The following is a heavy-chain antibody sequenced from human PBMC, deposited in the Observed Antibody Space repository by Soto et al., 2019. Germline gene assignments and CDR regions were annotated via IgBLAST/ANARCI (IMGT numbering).Heavy chain of an antibody. CDR1: GFAFNKFG. Sequence: GGSLRLSCEASGFAFNKFGMHWVRQAPGKGLEWVAFISYDGSYQYYADSVQGRLTITRDNSMNTLSMQLNSLRREDTAVYYCAKGGEVGGVLGDHWGQGTLVTVSS. D-gene: IGHD1-26*01. J-gene: IGHJ4*02. CDR3: AKGGEVGGVLGDH. V-gene: IGHV3-30*18. CDR2: ISYDGSYQ.